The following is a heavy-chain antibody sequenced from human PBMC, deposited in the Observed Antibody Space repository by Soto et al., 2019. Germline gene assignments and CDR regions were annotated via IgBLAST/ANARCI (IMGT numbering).Heavy chain of an antibody. V-gene: IGHV3-30*18. CDR1: GFTFRNYG. CDR3: AKDRLGYSGSSDNGLDV. J-gene: IGHJ6*02. Sequence: QVPLVDSGGGVVQPGRSLRLSCAVSGFTFRNYGMHWVRQAPGKGLEWVAVISYDGSNRNYADSVKGRFTISRDNSENTLYLQMDSLTTEDTAVYYCAKDRLGYSGSSDNGLDVWSQGTTVTVSS. D-gene: IGHD1-26*01. CDR2: ISYDGSNR.